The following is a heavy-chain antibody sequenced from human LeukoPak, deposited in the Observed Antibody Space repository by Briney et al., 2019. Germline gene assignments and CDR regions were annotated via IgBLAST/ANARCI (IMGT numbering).Heavy chain of an antibody. CDR3: ARVIHLGELSLYDY. Sequence: GGSLQISGKGSGSRFTTYWITWVRQMPGKGMEWTGRIDPSDAYTNYSPSFQGHVTISADKSISTAYLQWSSLKASDTAMYYCARVIHLGELSLYDYWGQGTLVTVSP. V-gene: IGHV5-10-1*01. J-gene: IGHJ4*02. CDR2: IDPSDAYT. CDR1: GSRFTTYW. D-gene: IGHD3-16*02.